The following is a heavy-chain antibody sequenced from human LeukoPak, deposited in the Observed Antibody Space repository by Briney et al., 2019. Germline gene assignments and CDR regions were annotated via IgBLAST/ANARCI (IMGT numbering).Heavy chain of an antibody. J-gene: IGHJ3*02. Sequence: ASVKVSCKASGYTFTSYGISWVRQAAGQGLEWMGWISAYNGNTNYAQKLQGRVTMTTDTSTSTAYMELRSLRSDDTAVYYCASSSSTSPGPAGDLTFDIWGQGTMVTVSS. CDR1: GYTFTSYG. CDR2: ISAYNGNT. V-gene: IGHV1-18*04. D-gene: IGHD2-2*01. CDR3: ASSSSTSPGPAGDLTFDI.